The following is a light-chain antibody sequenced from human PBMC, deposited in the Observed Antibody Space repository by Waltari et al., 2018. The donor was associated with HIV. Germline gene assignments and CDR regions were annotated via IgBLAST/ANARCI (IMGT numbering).Light chain of an antibody. CDR1: TSISNW. J-gene: IGKJ1*01. V-gene: IGKV1-5*03. CDR3: QQFNSYSGA. CDR2: KAS. Sequence: DIRMTQSPSTLSASVGERVTITCRASTSISNWLAWYQQKPGKAPKLLIYKASTLESGVPSRFSGSGSETEFTLTISSLQPDDFATYYCQQFNSYSGAFGQGTKVEIK.